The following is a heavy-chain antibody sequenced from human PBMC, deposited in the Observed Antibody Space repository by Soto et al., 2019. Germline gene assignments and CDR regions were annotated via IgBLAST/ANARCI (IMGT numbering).Heavy chain of an antibody. V-gene: IGHV4-34*01. Sequence: SETLSLTCAVYGGSFSGDYWSCIRQPPGKGLEWIGSIYHSGSTYYNPSLKSRVTISVDTSKNQFSLKLSSVTAADTAVYYCARVGLCSSTSCYTVYFDYWGQGTLVTVSS. CDR1: GGSFSGDY. CDR3: ARVGLCSSTSCYTVYFDY. D-gene: IGHD2-2*02. J-gene: IGHJ4*02. CDR2: IYHSGST.